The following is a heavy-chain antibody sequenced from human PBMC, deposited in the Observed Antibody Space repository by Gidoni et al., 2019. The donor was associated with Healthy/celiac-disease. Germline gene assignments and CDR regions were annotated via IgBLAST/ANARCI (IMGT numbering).Heavy chain of an antibody. J-gene: IGHJ6*02. CDR3: ASRGGYCSSTSCYNYYYYGMDV. D-gene: IGHD2-2*02. Sequence: QVQLVQSVAEVKKPGASVKVSCKASGYTFTSYDINWVRQATGQGLEWMGLMNPNSGNTGYAQKFQGRVTMTRNTSISTAYMELSSLRSEDTAVYYCASRGGYCSSTSCYNYYYYGMDVWGQGTTVTVSS. CDR1: GYTFTSYD. V-gene: IGHV1-8*01. CDR2: MNPNSGNT.